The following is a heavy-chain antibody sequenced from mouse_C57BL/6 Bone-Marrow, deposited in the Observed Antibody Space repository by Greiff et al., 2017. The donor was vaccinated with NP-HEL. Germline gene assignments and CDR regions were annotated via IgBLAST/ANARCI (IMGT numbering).Heavy chain of an antibody. CDR3: ARGTAQAPYYFDY. CDR1: GYTFTSYW. V-gene: IGHV1-69*01. D-gene: IGHD3-2*02. J-gene: IGHJ2*01. CDR2: IDPSDSYT. Sequence: VKLQQPGAELVMPGASVKLSCKASGYTFTSYWMHWVKQRPGQGLEWIGEIDPSDSYTNYDQKFKGKSTLTVDKSSSTAYMQLSSLTSEDSAVYYCARGTAQAPYYFDYWGQGTTLTVSS.